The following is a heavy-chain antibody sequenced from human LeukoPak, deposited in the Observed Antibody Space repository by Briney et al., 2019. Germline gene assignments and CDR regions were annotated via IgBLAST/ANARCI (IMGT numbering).Heavy chain of an antibody. V-gene: IGHV4-34*01. D-gene: IGHD2-21*02. CDR1: GGSFSGYY. CDR3: ARQGYCGGDCFSDY. Sequence: SETLSLTCAVYGGSFSGYYWSWIRQSPGKGLEWIGEINHSGSTNYNPSLKSRVTISVDTSKNQFSLKLSSVTAADTAVYYCARQGYCGGDCFSDYWGQGTLVTVSS. J-gene: IGHJ4*02. CDR2: INHSGST.